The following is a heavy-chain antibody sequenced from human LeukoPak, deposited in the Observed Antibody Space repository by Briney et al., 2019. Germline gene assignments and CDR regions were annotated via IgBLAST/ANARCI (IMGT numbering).Heavy chain of an antibody. D-gene: IGHD1-14*01. CDR3: AKSRLTPHP. J-gene: IGHJ5*02. CDR1: GFTFSNSD. V-gene: IGHV3-23*01. Sequence: GGSLRLSCAASGFTFSNSDMSWVRQAPGKGLEWVSAIGGSGSSTFYADSVKGRFTASRDNSKNTLYLQMSSLRAEDTAVYYCAKSRLTPHPWGQGTLVTVSS. CDR2: IGGSGSST.